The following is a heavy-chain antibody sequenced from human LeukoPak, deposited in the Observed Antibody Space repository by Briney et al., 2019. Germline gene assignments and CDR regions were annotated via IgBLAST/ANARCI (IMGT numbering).Heavy chain of an antibody. D-gene: IGHD6-19*01. V-gene: IGHV1-2*02. CDR1: GYTFTGYH. CDR2: INPNSGGT. Sequence: ASVKVSCKASGYTFTGYHMHWVRQAPGQGLEWMGWINPNSGGTNYAQKFQGRVTMTRDTSISTAYMELSRLRSDDTAVYYCARPAGGSVAGPFDYWGQGTLVTVSS. J-gene: IGHJ4*02. CDR3: ARPAGGSVAGPFDY.